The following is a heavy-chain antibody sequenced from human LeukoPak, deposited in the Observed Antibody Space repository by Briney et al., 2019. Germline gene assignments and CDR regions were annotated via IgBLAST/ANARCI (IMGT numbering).Heavy chain of an antibody. CDR3: AARPQRLPDY. CDR1: GLSFSNYE. J-gene: IGHJ4*02. Sequence: PGGSLRLSCAASGLSFSNYEMNWVRQAPGKGLVWVSYISGSGSTIYYADSVRGRFTISRDNAKNSLFLQMNSLRAEDTAVYYCAARPQRLPDYWGQGTPVTVSS. V-gene: IGHV3-48*03. CDR2: ISGSGSTI. D-gene: IGHD4-11*01.